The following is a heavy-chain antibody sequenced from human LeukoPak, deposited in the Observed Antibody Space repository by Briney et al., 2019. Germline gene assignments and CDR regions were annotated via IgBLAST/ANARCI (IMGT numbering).Heavy chain of an antibody. J-gene: IGHJ4*02. Sequence: GESLKISCKVSGDNFASYRIGWVRQMPGKGLEWMGFIYPGDSETKNSPSFQGQVTMSADKSISTAYLQWSSLKASDTAIYYCARCPPYSSGWYDFDYWGQGTLVTVSS. CDR3: ARCPPYSSGWYDFDY. V-gene: IGHV5-51*01. CDR2: IYPGDSET. CDR1: GDNFASYR. D-gene: IGHD6-19*01.